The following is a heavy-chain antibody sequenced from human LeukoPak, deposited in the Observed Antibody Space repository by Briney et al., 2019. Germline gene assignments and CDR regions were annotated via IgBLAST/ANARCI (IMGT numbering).Heavy chain of an antibody. Sequence: PGGSLRLSCAASGFMFSSHWMSWVRQAPGKGLEWVAKIKQDGSEKYYVDSAKGRFTVSRDNANNFLYLQMDSLRGEDTAVYYCARDPRGYSYVHDFWGQGTLVTVSS. CDR3: ARDPRGYSYVHDF. D-gene: IGHD5-18*01. CDR1: GFMFSSHW. V-gene: IGHV3-7*01. J-gene: IGHJ4*02. CDR2: IKQDGSEK.